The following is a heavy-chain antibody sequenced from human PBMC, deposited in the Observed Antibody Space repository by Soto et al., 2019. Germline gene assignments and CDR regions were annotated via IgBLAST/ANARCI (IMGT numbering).Heavy chain of an antibody. CDR3: ARRSSSWSCDY. Sequence: EVQLLESGGGLVQPGGSLRLSCAASGFTFSSYAMSWVRQAPGKGLEWVSAISGSGGSTYYADSVKGRFTFSRDNSKNTRALQMLSLRAEDTAVEYCARRSSSWSCDYWGQGTLGTVSS. V-gene: IGHV3-23*01. CDR1: GFTFSSYA. J-gene: IGHJ4*02. D-gene: IGHD6-13*01. CDR2: ISGSGGST.